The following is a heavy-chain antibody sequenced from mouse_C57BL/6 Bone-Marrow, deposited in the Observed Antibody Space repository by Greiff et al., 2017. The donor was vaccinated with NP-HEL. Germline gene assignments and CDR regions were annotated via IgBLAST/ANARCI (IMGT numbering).Heavy chain of an antibody. CDR3: ARRIYYGSSGDYFDY. Sequence: EVKLQESGPELVKPGASVKISCKASGYSFTDYNMNWVKQSNGKSLEWIGVINPNYGTTSYNQKFKGKATLTVDQSSSTAYMQLNSLTSEDSAVYYCARRIYYGSSGDYFDYWGQGTTLTVSS. CDR1: GYSFTDYN. D-gene: IGHD1-1*01. CDR2: INPNYGTT. J-gene: IGHJ2*01. V-gene: IGHV1-39*01.